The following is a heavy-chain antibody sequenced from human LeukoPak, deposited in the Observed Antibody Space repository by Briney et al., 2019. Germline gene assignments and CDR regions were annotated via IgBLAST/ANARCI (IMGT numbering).Heavy chain of an antibody. Sequence: GGSLRLSCAASGFTFSNYPMSWVRQAPGRGLEWVSIVSDNGGSTYYADSVKGRFSISRDNSKNTLYLQMNSLRAEDTAVYYCARNDYGDYVVLYYWGQGTLVTVSS. V-gene: IGHV3-23*01. J-gene: IGHJ4*02. CDR2: VSDNGGST. CDR3: ARNDYGDYVVLYY. D-gene: IGHD4-17*01. CDR1: GFTFSNYP.